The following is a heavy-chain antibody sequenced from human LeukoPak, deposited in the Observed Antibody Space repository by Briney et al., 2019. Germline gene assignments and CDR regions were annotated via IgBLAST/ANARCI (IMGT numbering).Heavy chain of an antibody. CDR3: ARDLLVPEAIFDGMDV. Sequence: GGSLRLSCAASGFTFSSYSMNWVRQAPGKGLEWVSYISSSSSTIYYADSVKGRFTISRDNAKNSLYLQMNSLRDEDTAVYYCARDLLVPEAIFDGMDVWGQGTTVTVSS. CDR1: GFTFSSYS. CDR2: ISSSSSTI. V-gene: IGHV3-48*02. J-gene: IGHJ6*02. D-gene: IGHD3-3*01.